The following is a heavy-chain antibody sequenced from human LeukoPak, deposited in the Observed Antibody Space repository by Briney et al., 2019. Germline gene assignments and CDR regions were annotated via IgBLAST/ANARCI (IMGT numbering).Heavy chain of an antibody. J-gene: IGHJ4*02. V-gene: IGHV1-69*13. CDR2: ITPIFGTA. CDR3: AREGYYDYVWGSYRQRYYYFDY. D-gene: IGHD3-16*02. Sequence: ASVKVSRKASGGTFSSYAISWVRQAPGQGLEWMGGITPIFGTANYAQKFQGRVTITADESTSTAYMELSSLRSEDTAVYYCAREGYYDYVWGSYRQRYYYFDYWGQGTLVTVSS. CDR1: GGTFSSYA.